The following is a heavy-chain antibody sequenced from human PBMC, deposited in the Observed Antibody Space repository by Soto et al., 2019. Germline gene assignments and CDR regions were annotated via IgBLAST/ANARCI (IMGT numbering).Heavy chain of an antibody. CDR1: GASMNSYH. CDR3: ARDQGVAAAGITWFDP. V-gene: IGHV4-4*07. Sequence: PSETLSLTCTVSGASMNSYHWSWIRQPAGKGLEWIGHFYSSGSTNYNPSLKSRVTMSVDTSKNQFSLRLMSLTAADTAVYYCARDQGVAAAGITWFDPWGQGSLVTVSS. D-gene: IGHD6-13*01. CDR2: FYSSGST. J-gene: IGHJ5*02.